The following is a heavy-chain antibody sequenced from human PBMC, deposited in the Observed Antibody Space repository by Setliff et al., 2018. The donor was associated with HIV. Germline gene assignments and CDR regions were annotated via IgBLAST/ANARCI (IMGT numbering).Heavy chain of an antibody. Sequence: SETLSLTCSVSGGSISSNKYYWSWIRQPPGKGLEWIGEIYHSGSTNYNPSLKSRVTISVDTSKNQFSLKLSSVTAADTAVYYCARALSEGGYSYGYYYYYGMDVWGQGTTVTVSS. CDR2: IYHSGST. V-gene: IGHV4-39*07. D-gene: IGHD5-18*01. CDR3: ARALSEGGYSYGYYYYYGMDV. J-gene: IGHJ6*02. CDR1: GGSISSNKYY.